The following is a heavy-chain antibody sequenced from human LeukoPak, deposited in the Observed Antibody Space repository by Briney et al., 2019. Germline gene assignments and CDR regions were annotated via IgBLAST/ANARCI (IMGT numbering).Heavy chain of an antibody. D-gene: IGHD6-13*01. CDR3: ARSGYSSSWIAFDI. V-gene: IGHV4-59*01. CDR2: IYYSGST. CDR1: GGSISSYY. Sequence: SETLSLTCTVSGGSISSYYWSWIRQPPGKGLEWIGYIYYSGSTNYNPSLKSRVTISVDKSKNQFSLKLSSVTAADTAVYYCARSGYSSSWIAFDIWGQGTMLTVSS. J-gene: IGHJ3*02.